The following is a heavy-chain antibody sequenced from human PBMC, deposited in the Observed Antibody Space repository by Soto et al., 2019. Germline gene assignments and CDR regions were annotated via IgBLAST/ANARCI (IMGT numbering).Heavy chain of an antibody. CDR1: GFLSSNYA. V-gene: IGHV3-23*01. J-gene: IGHJ4*02. CDR2: ISDSGVNT. CDR3: IKEARGHSYASL. Sequence: EVQLLESGGGLVQPGGSLSLSCAASGFLSSNYAMGWVRQAPGTGLEWVSAISDSGVNTYYAASVKGRFTIARDNSKNALYLQMKRLRAGYTVVYYCIKEARGHSYASLWGQGTPVTVPS. D-gene: IGHD3-16*01.